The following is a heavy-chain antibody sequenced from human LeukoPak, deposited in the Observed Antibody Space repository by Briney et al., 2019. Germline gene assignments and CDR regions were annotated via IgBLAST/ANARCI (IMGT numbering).Heavy chain of an antibody. CDR1: GGSFSGYY. D-gene: IGHD6-19*01. CDR3: ARGGGSGWYPWFDP. V-gene: IGHV4-34*01. Sequence: SETLSLTCAVYGGSFSGYYWSWIRQPPGKGLEWIGEINHSGSTNYNPSLKSRVTISVDTSKNQFSLKLSSVTAADTAVYYCARGGGSGWYPWFDPWGQGTLVTVSS. CDR2: INHSGST. J-gene: IGHJ5*02.